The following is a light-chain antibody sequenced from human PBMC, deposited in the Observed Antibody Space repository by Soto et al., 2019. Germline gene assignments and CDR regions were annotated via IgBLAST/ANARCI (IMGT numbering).Light chain of an antibody. CDR2: KAS. CDR3: QQYNSYST. Sequence: DIQMTQSPSTLSASVGDRVTITCRASQSISSWLAWYQQKPGKAPKLLIYKASSLESGVPSRFSGSGSGKEFTLTISMLQPDDFATYYCQQYNSYSTFGQGTKVEIK. CDR1: QSISSW. J-gene: IGKJ1*01. V-gene: IGKV1-5*03.